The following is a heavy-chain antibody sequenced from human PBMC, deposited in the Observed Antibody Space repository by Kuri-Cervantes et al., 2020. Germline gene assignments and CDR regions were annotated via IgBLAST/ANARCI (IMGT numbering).Heavy chain of an antibody. Sequence: LSLTCAASGFTFDDYAMHWVRQAPGKGLEWVSGISWNSGSIGYADSVKGRFTISRDNAKNSLYLQMNSLRAEDTALYYCAKGVSQAWYFDLWGRGTLVTVSS. CDR2: ISWNSGSI. V-gene: IGHV3-9*01. CDR1: GFTFDDYA. J-gene: IGHJ2*01. CDR3: AKGVSQAWYFDL. D-gene: IGHD3-10*01.